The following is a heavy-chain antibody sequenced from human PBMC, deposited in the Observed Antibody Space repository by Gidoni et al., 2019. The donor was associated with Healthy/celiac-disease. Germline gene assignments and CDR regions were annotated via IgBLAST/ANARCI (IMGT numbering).Heavy chain of an antibody. J-gene: IGHJ3*02. D-gene: IGHD2-15*01. CDR1: GFTFGDYA. CDR2: IRSKAYGGTT. V-gene: IGHV3-49*03. Sequence: EVQLVESGGGLVQPGRSLRLSCTASGFTFGDYAMSWFRQAPGKGLEWVGFIRSKAYGGTTEYAASVKGRFTISRDDSKSIAYLQMNSLKTEDTAVYYCTRDHVPWASYSDALDIWGQGTMVTVSS. CDR3: TRDHVPWASYSDALDI.